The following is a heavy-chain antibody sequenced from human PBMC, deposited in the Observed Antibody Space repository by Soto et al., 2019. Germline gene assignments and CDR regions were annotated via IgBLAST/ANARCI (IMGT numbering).Heavy chain of an antibody. D-gene: IGHD6-13*01. CDR2: MNPNSGNT. V-gene: IGHV1-8*01. Sequence: QVQLVQSGAEVKKPGASVKVSCKASGYTFTSYDINWVRQATGQGLEWMGWMNPNSGNTGYAQKFQGRVTMHRNTSVSTAYMELSSLRSEDTAVYYCARAPRRRSSSLYYYYYMDVWGKGTTVTVSS. CDR1: GYTFTSYD. J-gene: IGHJ6*03. CDR3: ARAPRRRSSSLYYYYYMDV.